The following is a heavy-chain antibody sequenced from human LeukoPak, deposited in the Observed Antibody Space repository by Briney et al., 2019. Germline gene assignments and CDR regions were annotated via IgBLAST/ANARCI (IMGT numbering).Heavy chain of an antibody. CDR3: AREGFGSGWFKYYYYYMDV. CDR1: GGSISSYY. CDR2: IYYSGST. Sequence: NPSETLSLTCTVSGGSISSYYWSWIRQPPGKGLEWIGYIYYSGSTNYNPSLKSRVTISVDTSKNQFSLKLSSVTAADTAVYYCAREGFGSGWFKYYYYYMDVWGKGTTVTVSS. D-gene: IGHD6-19*01. V-gene: IGHV4-59*01. J-gene: IGHJ6*03.